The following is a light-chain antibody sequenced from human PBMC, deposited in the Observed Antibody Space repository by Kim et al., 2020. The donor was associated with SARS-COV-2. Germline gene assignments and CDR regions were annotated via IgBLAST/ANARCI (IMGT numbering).Light chain of an antibody. CDR3: SAWDSSLRAWV. CDR2: RGN. J-gene: IGLJ3*02. V-gene: IGLV10-54*04. CDR1: SNNIGDQG. Sequence: QAGLTQPPSVSKALGQTATLTCTGDSNNIGDQGAAWLQQHQGHPPKFLSYRGNSRPSGISERFSASRSGNTDSLTITGLQPEDGADYYCSAWDSSLRAWVFGGGAQLTVL.